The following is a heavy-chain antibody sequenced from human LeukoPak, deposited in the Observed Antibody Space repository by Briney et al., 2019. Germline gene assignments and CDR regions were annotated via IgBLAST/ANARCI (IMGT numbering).Heavy chain of an antibody. CDR1: GYTFTGYY. D-gene: IGHD3-22*01. V-gene: IGHV1-2*06. J-gene: IGHJ4*02. CDR2: INPNSGGT. CDR3: ARPSSSGYYRYYFDY. Sequence: ASVKVSCKASGYTFTGYYMHWVRQAPGQGLEWMGRINPNSGGTNYAQKFQGRVTMTRDTSISTAYMELSRLRSDGTAVYYCARPSSSGYYRYYFDYWGQGTLVTVSS.